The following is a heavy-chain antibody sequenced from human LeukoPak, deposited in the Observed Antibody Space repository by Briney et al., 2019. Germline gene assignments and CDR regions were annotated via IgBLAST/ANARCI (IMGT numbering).Heavy chain of an antibody. CDR2: IYYSGST. Sequence: SETLSLTCTVSGGSISSSSYYWGWIRQPPGKGLEWIGSIYYSGSTYYNPSLKSRVTISVDTPKNQFSLKLSSVTAADTAVYYCANSPVGADWSWGQGTMVTVSS. J-gene: IGHJ3*01. V-gene: IGHV4-39*01. CDR3: ANSPVGADWS. CDR1: GGSISSSSYY. D-gene: IGHD3-9*01.